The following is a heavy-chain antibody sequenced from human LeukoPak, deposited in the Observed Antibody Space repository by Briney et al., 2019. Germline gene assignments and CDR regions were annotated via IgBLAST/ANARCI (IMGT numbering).Heavy chain of an antibody. D-gene: IGHD6-13*01. V-gene: IGHV4-34*01. CDR1: GGSFSGYY. J-gene: IGHJ5*02. Sequence: PSETLSLTCAVYGGSFSGYYWSWIRQPPGKGLEWIGEINHSGSTNYNLSLKSRVTISVDTSKNQFSLKLSSVTAADTAVYYCARRIAAAGTSAWGQGTLVTVSS. CDR3: ARRIAAAGTSA. CDR2: INHSGST.